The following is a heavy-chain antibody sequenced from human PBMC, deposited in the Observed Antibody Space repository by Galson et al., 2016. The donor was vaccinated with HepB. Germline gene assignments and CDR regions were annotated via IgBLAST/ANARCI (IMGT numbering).Heavy chain of an antibody. D-gene: IGHD1-14*01. CDR3: ARDWNHLNFDS. CDR1: GYTFTSYG. J-gene: IGHJ3*02. CDR2: ISAYNGNT. V-gene: IGHV1-18*01. Sequence: SVKVSCKASGYTFTSYGISWVRQAPGQGLEWMGWISAYNGNTNYAQKLQGRVTMTTDTSTSTDYMELRSLRSDDTAVYYCARDWNHLNFDSWGQGTMVTVAS.